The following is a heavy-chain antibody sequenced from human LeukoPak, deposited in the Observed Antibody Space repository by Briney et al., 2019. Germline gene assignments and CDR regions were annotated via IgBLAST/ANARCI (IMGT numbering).Heavy chain of an antibody. CDR2: IYYSGST. CDR1: GGSISSSSYY. Sequence: SETLSLTCTVSGGSISSSSYYWGWIRQPPGKGLEWIGSIYYSGSTYYNPSLKSRVTISADTSKNQFSLKLSSVTAADTAVYYCASLNLAVALDYWGQGTLVTVSS. J-gene: IGHJ4*02. V-gene: IGHV4-39*01. CDR3: ASLNLAVALDY. D-gene: IGHD6-19*01.